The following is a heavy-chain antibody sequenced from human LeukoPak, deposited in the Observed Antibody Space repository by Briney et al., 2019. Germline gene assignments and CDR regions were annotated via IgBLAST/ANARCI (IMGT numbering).Heavy chain of an antibody. J-gene: IGHJ4*02. D-gene: IGHD2-15*01. Sequence: GGSLRLSCAASGFTFSSYSMNWVRQAPGKGLEWVSSISSSSSYIYYADSVKGRFTISRGNAEKSLYLQMNSLRAEDTAVYYCARDRGGSYSAIDYWGQGTLVTVSS. CDR2: ISSSSSYI. CDR3: ARDRGGSYSAIDY. V-gene: IGHV3-21*01. CDR1: GFTFSSYS.